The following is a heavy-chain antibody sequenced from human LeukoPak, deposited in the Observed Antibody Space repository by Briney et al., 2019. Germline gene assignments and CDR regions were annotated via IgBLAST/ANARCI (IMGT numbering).Heavy chain of an antibody. CDR1: GYSFSTNW. Sequence: GESLKISCKGSGYSFSTNWIGWVRPLPGKGLEWMGIIYPGDSSTRYCPSFQGQVTISADKSINTAYLQWSSLKASDTAMYSCARGQYYFDYWGHGTLVTVSS. CDR3: ARGQYYFDY. J-gene: IGHJ4*01. D-gene: IGHD4-11*01. V-gene: IGHV5-51*01. CDR2: IYPGDSST.